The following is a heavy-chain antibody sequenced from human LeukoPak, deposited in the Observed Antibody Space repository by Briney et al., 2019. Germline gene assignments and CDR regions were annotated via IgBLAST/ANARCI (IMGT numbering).Heavy chain of an antibody. J-gene: IGHJ6*02. CDR1: GFTFDDYA. CDR2: ISWNSGSI. V-gene: IGHV3-9*01. Sequence: GGSLRLSCAASGFTFDDYAMHWVRQAPGKGLEWVSGISWNSGSIGYADSVKGRFTISRDNAKNSLYLQMNSLRAEDTALYYCAKDIRRSSSWYGYYGMDVWGQGTTVTVSS. D-gene: IGHD6-13*01. CDR3: AKDIRRSSSWYGYYGMDV.